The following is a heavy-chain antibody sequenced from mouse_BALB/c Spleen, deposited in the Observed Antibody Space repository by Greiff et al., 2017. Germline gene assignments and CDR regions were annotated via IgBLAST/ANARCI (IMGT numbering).Heavy chain of an antibody. Sequence: VQLKQSGAELVRSGASVKLSCTASGFNIKDYYMHWVKQRPEQGLEWIGWIDPENGDTEYAPKFQGKATMTADTSSNTAYLQLSSLTSEDTAVYYCNRDGFAYWGQGTLVTVSA. D-gene: IGHD3-3*01. V-gene: IGHV14-4*02. CDR3: NRDGFAY. J-gene: IGHJ3*01. CDR2: IDPENGDT. CDR1: GFNIKDYY.